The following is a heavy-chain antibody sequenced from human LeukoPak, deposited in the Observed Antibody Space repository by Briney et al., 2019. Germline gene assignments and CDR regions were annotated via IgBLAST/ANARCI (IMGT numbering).Heavy chain of an antibody. Sequence: KPSETLSLTCTVSGGSISSGGYYWSWIRQHPGKGLEWIGYIYYSGSTYYNPSLKSRVTISVDTSKNQFSLKLSSVTAADTAVYYCARELSPLDVFTYYYDSSGSGAFDIWGQGTMVTVSS. V-gene: IGHV4-31*03. CDR2: IYYSGST. CDR3: ARELSPLDVFTYYYDSSGSGAFDI. J-gene: IGHJ3*02. CDR1: GGSISSGGYY. D-gene: IGHD3-22*01.